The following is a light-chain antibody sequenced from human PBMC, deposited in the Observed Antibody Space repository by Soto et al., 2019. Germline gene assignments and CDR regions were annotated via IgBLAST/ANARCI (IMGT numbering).Light chain of an antibody. V-gene: IGLV2-14*01. J-gene: IGLJ3*02. CDR2: GVT. CDR1: DSDIGNYNY. Sequence: QSALTQPASVSGSPGQSITISCTGTDSDIGNYNYVSWYQQHPGKAPKLMIYGVTNRPSGVSDRFSGSKSGNAASLTISGLQAEDEADYYCSSYTSYTTPWVFGGGTKLTVL. CDR3: SSYTSYTTPWV.